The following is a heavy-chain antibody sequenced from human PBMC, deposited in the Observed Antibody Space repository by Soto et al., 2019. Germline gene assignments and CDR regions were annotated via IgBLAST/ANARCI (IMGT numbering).Heavy chain of an antibody. CDR2: IYHSGST. J-gene: IGHJ5*02. V-gene: IGHV4-30-2*01. CDR1: GGSISSGGYS. D-gene: IGHD6-13*01. Sequence: PSETLSLTCAVSGGSISSGGYSWSWIRQPPGKGLEWIGYIYHSGSTYYNPSLKSRVTISVDRSKNQFSLKLSSVTAADTAVYYCARGPFGYSSSWLNWFDTWGQGTLVTVSS. CDR3: ARGPFGYSSSWLNWFDT.